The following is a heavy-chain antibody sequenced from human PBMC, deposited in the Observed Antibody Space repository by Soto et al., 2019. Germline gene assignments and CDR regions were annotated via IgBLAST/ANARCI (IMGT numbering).Heavy chain of an antibody. CDR2: IYYSGST. D-gene: IGHD3-10*01. CDR3: ARSPSMVRGVIMDY. Sequence: SETLPLTCTVSGGSISSYYWSLIRQPPGKGLEWIGYIYYSGSTNYNPSFKSRVTISVDTSKNQFSLKLSSMTAADAAVYYCARSPSMVRGVIMDYWGQGTLVTVSS. V-gene: IGHV4-59*08. CDR1: GGSISSYY. J-gene: IGHJ4*02.